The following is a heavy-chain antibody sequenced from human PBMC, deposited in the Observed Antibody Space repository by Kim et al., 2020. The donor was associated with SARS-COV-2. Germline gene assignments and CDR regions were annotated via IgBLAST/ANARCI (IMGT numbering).Heavy chain of an antibody. Sequence: TPSLTPRVTISVDTSKDQFSLKLSAVTAADTAVYYCARHRSSWYGGVDYWGQGTLVTVSS. CDR3: ARHRSSWYGGVDY. D-gene: IGHD6-13*01. V-gene: IGHV4-34*01. J-gene: IGHJ4*02.